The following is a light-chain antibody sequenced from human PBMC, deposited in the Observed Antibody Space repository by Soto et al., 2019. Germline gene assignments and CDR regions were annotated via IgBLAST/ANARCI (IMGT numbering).Light chain of an antibody. CDR1: QSVTSGY. Sequence: EVVLTQSPGTLSLSPGERATLSCRASQSVTSGYLAWYQQKPGQAPRLLIYGASNRATGIPDRFSGSGSGTDFTLTISRLEPEDFAMYYCQQYGSSRTFGLGTKVEVK. CDR3: QQYGSSRT. J-gene: IGKJ1*01. CDR2: GAS. V-gene: IGKV3-20*01.